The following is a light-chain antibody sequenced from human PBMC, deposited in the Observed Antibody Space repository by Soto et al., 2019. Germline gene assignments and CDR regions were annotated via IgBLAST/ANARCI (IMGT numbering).Light chain of an antibody. J-gene: IGKJ1*01. CDR3: QQGYSSRWT. CDR2: ATS. CDR1: QNIRSY. V-gene: IGKV1-39*01. Sequence: DIQMTQSPSSLSASVGDRVTITCRASQNIRSYLNWYQQKPGKAPQLLIYATSSLQTGVRSRFSASGSGTDFSLVISALQPEDPATYYCQQGYSSRWTSGRGTKVEI.